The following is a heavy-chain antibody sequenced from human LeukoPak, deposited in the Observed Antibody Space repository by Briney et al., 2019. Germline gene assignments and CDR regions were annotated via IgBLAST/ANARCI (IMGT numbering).Heavy chain of an antibody. CDR3: ARVGGGYCSSTSCYDSGSYSMDV. CDR1: GGSISSYY. Sequence: SETLSLTCTVSGGSISSYYWSWIRQPPGKGLEWIGYIYYSGSTNYNPSLKSRVTISVDTSKNQFSLKLSSVTAADTAVYYCARVGGGYCSSTSCYDSGSYSMDVWGQGTTVTVSS. D-gene: IGHD2-2*01. CDR2: IYYSGST. V-gene: IGHV4-59*01. J-gene: IGHJ6*02.